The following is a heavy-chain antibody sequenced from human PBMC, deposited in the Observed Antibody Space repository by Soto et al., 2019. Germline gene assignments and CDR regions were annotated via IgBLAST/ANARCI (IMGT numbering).Heavy chain of an antibody. J-gene: IGHJ6*02. CDR3: ARGFLEWYYPYYYYYGMDV. V-gene: IGHV4-34*01. CDR1: GGSFSGYY. Sequence: PSETLSLTCSVYGGSFSGYYWSCIRQPPGKGLEWIGEINHSGSTNYNPSLKSRVTISVDTSKNQFSLKLSSVTAADTAVYYCARGFLEWYYPYYYYYGMDVWGQGTTVTVSS. D-gene: IGHD3-3*01. CDR2: INHSGST.